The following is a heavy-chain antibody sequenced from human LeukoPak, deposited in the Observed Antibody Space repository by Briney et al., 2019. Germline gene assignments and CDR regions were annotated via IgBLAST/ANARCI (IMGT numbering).Heavy chain of an antibody. V-gene: IGHV3-9*01. D-gene: IGHD6-19*01. CDR1: GFTFDDYA. CDR3: AKAIRGAVAARGAFDI. J-gene: IGHJ3*02. Sequence: PGRSLRLSCAASGFTFDDYAMHWVRQAPGKGLEWVSGISWNSGSIGYADSVKGRFTISRDNAKNSLYLQMNSLRAEDTALYYCAKAIRGAVAARGAFDIWGQGAMVTVSS. CDR2: ISWNSGSI.